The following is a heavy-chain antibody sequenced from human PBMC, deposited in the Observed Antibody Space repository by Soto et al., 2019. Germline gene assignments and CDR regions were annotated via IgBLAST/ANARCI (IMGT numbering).Heavy chain of an antibody. D-gene: IGHD3-16*01. CDR3: ARGGGWVGDPSFDS. Sequence: QVRLVQSGAEVKRPGASVKVSCKTSGYTFTSYALHWVRQAPGQGLEWMGWSNAGNGNKKYSQKFQGRVTLSSDSSASTAYMELSGLRSEDTAVYYCARGGGWVGDPSFDSWGQGTLVTVSS. V-gene: IGHV1-3*01. CDR1: GYTFTSYA. CDR2: SNAGNGNK. J-gene: IGHJ4*02.